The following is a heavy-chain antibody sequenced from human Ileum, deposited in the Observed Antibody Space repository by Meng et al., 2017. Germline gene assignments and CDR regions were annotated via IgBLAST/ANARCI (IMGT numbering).Heavy chain of an antibody. CDR2: ISHDGDTK. D-gene: IGHD3-10*01. V-gene: IGHV3-30*01. CDR3: GREPSFGEHDY. CDR1: GFTFSIYT. Sequence: GGSLRLSCAVSGFTFSIYTMHWVRLAPGKGPEWLTAISHDGDTKNYADSVKGRFTISRDNSKNTLYLQMNSLTPKDTAVYYCGREPSFGEHDYWGHGTLVTGSS. J-gene: IGHJ4*01.